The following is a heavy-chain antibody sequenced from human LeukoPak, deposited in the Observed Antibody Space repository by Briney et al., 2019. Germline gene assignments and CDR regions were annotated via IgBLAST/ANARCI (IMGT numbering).Heavy chain of an antibody. CDR2: IYYSGST. V-gene: IGHV4-59*01. CDR1: GGSISSXX. Sequence: SETLSLTRTVSGGSISSXXXXXXXQPPGKGXXXXXXIYYSGSTNYTPSLXSLVTXSVDTXKNQFSLKLSSVTAADTAVYYCARYGGRYEGYYFDYWGQGTLVTVSS. J-gene: IGHJ4*02. D-gene: IGHD3-16*01. CDR3: ARYGGRYEGYYFDY.